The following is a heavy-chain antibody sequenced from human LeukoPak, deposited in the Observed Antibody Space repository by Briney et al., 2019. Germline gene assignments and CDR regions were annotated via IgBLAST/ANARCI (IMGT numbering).Heavy chain of an antibody. Sequence: GGALRLSCAASGFTFSSYWMNWARQARGKGVEWVASINHNGNGNYYVDSVKGGFTIYRENAKKSLYVQMSNLSADDPAVYFCARVGGLDVWGQGATVTVSS. V-gene: IGHV3-7*03. CDR2: INHNGNGN. D-gene: IGHD1-26*01. J-gene: IGHJ6*02. CDR1: GFTFSSYW. CDR3: ARVGGLDV.